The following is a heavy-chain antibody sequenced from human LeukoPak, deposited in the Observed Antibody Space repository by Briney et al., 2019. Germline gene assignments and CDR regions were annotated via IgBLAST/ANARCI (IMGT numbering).Heavy chain of an antibody. CDR3: ARRELMDV. V-gene: IGHV4-34*01. Sequence: PSETLSLTCAVYGGSFSDYCWSWIRQSPGRGLEWIGEINHSGSANYNPSLGSRVTISIDTSKNQFSLKLSSVTAADTAVYYCARRELMDVWGQGTTVTVSS. CDR1: GGSFSDYC. CDR2: INHSGSA. J-gene: IGHJ6*02. D-gene: IGHD1-7*01.